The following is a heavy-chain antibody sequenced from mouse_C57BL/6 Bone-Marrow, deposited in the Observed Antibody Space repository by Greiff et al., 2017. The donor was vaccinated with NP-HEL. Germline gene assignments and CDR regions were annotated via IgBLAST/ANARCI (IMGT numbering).Heavy chain of an antibody. D-gene: IGHD2-4*01. CDR2: INPNNGGT. CDR3: ARWAMITTAYYYAMDY. CDR1: GYTFTDYN. Sequence: EVKLMESGPELVKPGASVKIPCKASGYTFTDYNMDWVKQSHGKSLEWIGDINPNNGGTIYNQKFKGKATLTVAKSSSTAYMELSSLTSVDTAVYYCARWAMITTAYYYAMDYWGQGTSVSVSS. J-gene: IGHJ4*01. V-gene: IGHV1-18*01.